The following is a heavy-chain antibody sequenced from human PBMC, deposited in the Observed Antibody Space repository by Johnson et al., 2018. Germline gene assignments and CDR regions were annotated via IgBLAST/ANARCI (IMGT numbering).Heavy chain of an antibody. Sequence: EVQLVESGGGLVQPVGSLRLSCAASGFTFSNAWMNWVRQAPGKGLAWVGRIKSKTSGGTTDYAAPAKGRCTISRDDSKNTLYIQMNSLKTEDTAVYYCTTDEEGIAVAGTLFREYVQHWGQGTLVTVSS. CDR1: GFTFSNAW. D-gene: IGHD6-19*01. V-gene: IGHV3-15*07. CDR3: TTDEEGIAVAGTLFREYVQH. CDR2: IKSKTSGGTT. J-gene: IGHJ1*01.